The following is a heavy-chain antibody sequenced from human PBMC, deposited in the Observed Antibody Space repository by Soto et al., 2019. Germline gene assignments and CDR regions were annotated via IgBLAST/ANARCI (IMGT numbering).Heavy chain of an antibody. D-gene: IGHD2-2*01. V-gene: IGHV1-69*01. CDR3: TRDSPSNTFFDP. Sequence: QVPLVQSGAEVKKPGSSVKGSCKASGGTFSSYAISWVRQAPGQGLEWMGGIIPIFGTANYAQKFQGRVTITADESTSTVYMHLCSLRSEDTAVYYCTRDSPSNTFFDPWGQGTLVTVSS. CDR2: IIPIFGTA. J-gene: IGHJ5*02. CDR1: GGTFSSYA.